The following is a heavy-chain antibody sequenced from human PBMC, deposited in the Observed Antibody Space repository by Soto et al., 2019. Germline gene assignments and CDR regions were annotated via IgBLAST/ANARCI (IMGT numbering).Heavy chain of an antibody. V-gene: IGHV4-39*01. Sequence: GTLSLTCTVSGGSLSSSSYYWGWIRQPPGKGLEWIGSIYYSGSTYYNPSLKSRVTISLDTSKNQFSLKLSSVTAADTAVYYCARPYYYDSSGYRIEWYFDLWGRGTLVPVSS. D-gene: IGHD3-22*01. CDR3: ARPYYYDSSGYRIEWYFDL. CDR2: IYYSGST. J-gene: IGHJ2*01. CDR1: GGSLSSSSYY.